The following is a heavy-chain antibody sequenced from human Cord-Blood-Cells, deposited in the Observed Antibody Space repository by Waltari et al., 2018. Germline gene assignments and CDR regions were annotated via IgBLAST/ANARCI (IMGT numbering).Heavy chain of an antibody. CDR1: GYTFTSYD. J-gene: IGHJ1*01. Sequence: QVQLVQSGAEVKKPGASVKVSRKASGYTFTSYDIHWVRQATGQGLEWMGWMNPNSGNTGYAQKFQGRVTMTRNTSISTAYMELSSLRSEDTAVYYCAIGSYLASLAEYFQHWGQGTLVTVSS. V-gene: IGHV1-8*01. CDR3: AIGSYLASLAEYFQH. D-gene: IGHD1-26*01. CDR2: MNPNSGNT.